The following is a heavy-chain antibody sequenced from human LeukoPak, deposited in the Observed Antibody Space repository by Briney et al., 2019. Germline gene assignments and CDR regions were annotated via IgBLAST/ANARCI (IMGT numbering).Heavy chain of an antibody. CDR3: ATAGDAIGSVMIWDF. D-gene: IGHD3/OR15-3a*01. Sequence: ASVKVSCKASGYTFTSYSISWVRHAPGQALEWMGWISAYNGNTNYAQKLQGRVTMTTDTSTSTAYMELSSLRSENTAVYYCATAGDAIGSVMIWDFWGQGTLVTVSS. J-gene: IGHJ4*02. CDR1: GYTFTSYS. V-gene: IGHV1-18*01. CDR2: ISAYNGNT.